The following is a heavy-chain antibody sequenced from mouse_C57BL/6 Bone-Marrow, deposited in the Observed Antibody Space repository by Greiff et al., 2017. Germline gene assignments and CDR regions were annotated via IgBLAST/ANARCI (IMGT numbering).Heavy chain of an antibody. Sequence: VQLQESGAELVRPGTSVKMSCKASGYTFTNYWIGWAKQRPGHGLEWIGDIYPGGGYTNYNEKFKGKTTLTADKSSSTAYMQFSSLTSEDSAIYYCARGVDYYGSSWDYWGQGTTLTVSS. CDR3: ARGVDYYGSSWDY. CDR2: IYPGGGYT. J-gene: IGHJ2*01. V-gene: IGHV1-63*01. CDR1: GYTFTNYW. D-gene: IGHD1-1*01.